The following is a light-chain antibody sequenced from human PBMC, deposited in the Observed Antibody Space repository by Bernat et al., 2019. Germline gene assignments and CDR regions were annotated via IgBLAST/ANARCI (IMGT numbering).Light chain of an antibody. Sequence: QSALTQPPSVSGSPGQSVTISCTGTRSDVGSHNRVSWYQQSPGTAPKLIIYEVTNRPAGVPDRFSGSKSGNTASLTISGLQADDEADYCCSSYTRTSTFVFGTGTKVTVL. V-gene: IGLV2-18*02. CDR1: RSDVGSHNR. CDR2: EVT. J-gene: IGLJ1*01. CDR3: SSYTRTSTFV.